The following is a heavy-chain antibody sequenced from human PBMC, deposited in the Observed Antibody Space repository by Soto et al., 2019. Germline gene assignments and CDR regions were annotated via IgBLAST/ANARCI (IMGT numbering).Heavy chain of an antibody. CDR3: VRDYLYAFXI. Sequence: PGGSLRLSCVASGFNFGAYSMNWVRQAPGKGLEWVSYISANSGRISYRDSVKGRFTISRDNGKNSLSLQMTTLGADDTAVYFCVRDYLYAFXIWDQGTMVTVSS. CDR2: ISANSGRI. J-gene: IGHJ3*02. V-gene: IGHV3-48*01. CDR1: GFNFGAYS. D-gene: IGHD3-16*02.